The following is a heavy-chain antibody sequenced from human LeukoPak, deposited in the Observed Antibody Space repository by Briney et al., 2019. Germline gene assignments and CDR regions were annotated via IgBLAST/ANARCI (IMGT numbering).Heavy chain of an antibody. V-gene: IGHV1-3*03. Sequence: ASVKVSCKASGYTFTSYAMHWVRQAPGQRLEWMGWINAGNGNTKYSQEFQGRVTITRDTSASTAYMELSSLRSEDIAVYYCARGGNYYYYYMDVWGKGTTVTVS. CDR1: GYTFTSYA. D-gene: IGHD3-16*01. CDR2: INAGNGNT. CDR3: ARGGNYYYYYMDV. J-gene: IGHJ6*03.